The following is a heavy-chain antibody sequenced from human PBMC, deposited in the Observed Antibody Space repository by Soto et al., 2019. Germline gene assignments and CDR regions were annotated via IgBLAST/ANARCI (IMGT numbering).Heavy chain of an antibody. CDR3: AHNNYYGSGSVY. V-gene: IGHV2-5*02. D-gene: IGHD3-10*01. CDR2: IYWDNDK. Sequence: QITLKESGPTLVKPTQTLTLTCAFSGFSLNTRGVGVGWIRQPPGKALEWLALIYWDNDKRYSPSLKSRLTITTDTPKNHVVLRMTDMDPVDTATYYCAHNNYYGSGSVYWGQGTLVTVSS. CDR1: GFSLNTRGVG. J-gene: IGHJ4*02.